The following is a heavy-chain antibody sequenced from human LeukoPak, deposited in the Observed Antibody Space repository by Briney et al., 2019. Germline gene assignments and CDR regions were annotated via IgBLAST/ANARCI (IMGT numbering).Heavy chain of an antibody. J-gene: IGHJ4*02. CDR3: ARPMVNDFWSGFDY. D-gene: IGHD3-3*01. V-gene: IGHV4-59*08. CDR1: GGSFSGYS. CDR2: IYYSGST. Sequence: SETLSLTCAVYGGSFSGYSWSWIRQPPGKGLEWVGYIYYSGSTNYNPSLKSRVTISVDTSKNQFSLKLSSVTAADTAVYYCARPMVNDFWSGFDYWGQGTLVTVSS.